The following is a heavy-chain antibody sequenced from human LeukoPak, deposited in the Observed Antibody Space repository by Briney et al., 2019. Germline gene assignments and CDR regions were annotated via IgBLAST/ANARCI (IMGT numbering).Heavy chain of an antibody. CDR2: MNPNSGNT. V-gene: IGHV1-8*01. CDR3: ARRGRYCSSTSCYYMDV. CDR1: GYTFTSYV. D-gene: IGHD2-2*01. Sequence: VASVKVSCKASGYTFTSYVINWVRQATGQGLEWMGWMNPNSGNTGYAQKFQGRVTMTRNTSISTAYMELSSLRSEDTAVYYCARRGRYCSSTSCYYMDVWGKGTTVTVSS. J-gene: IGHJ6*03.